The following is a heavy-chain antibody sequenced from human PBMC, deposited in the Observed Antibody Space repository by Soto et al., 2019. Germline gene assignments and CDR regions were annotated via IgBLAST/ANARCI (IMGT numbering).Heavy chain of an antibody. Sequence: GGSLRLSCAASGFTFSSYAMSWVRQAPGKGLEWVSAISGSGGSTYYADSVKGRFTISRDNSKNTLYLQMNSLRAEDTAVYYFAENRYNWNYGGNKYYFDYWGQGTLVTVSS. CDR2: ISGSGGST. CDR1: GFTFSSYA. CDR3: AENRYNWNYGGNKYYFDY. V-gene: IGHV3-23*01. D-gene: IGHD1-7*01. J-gene: IGHJ4*02.